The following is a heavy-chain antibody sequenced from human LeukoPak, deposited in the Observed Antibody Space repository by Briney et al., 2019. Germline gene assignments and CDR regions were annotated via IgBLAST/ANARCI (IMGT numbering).Heavy chain of an antibody. CDR3: ARPRTTVLTPLNY. CDR2: INPNSGGT. CDR1: GYTFTDYY. V-gene: IGHV1-2*02. Sequence: GASVKVSCKASGYTFTDYYMHWVRQAPGQRLEWMGWINPNSGGTNYAQKFQGRVTMTRDTSITTAYMDLSSLRSDDTAVYYCARPRTTVLTPLNYWGQGALVTVSS. D-gene: IGHD4-23*01. J-gene: IGHJ4*02.